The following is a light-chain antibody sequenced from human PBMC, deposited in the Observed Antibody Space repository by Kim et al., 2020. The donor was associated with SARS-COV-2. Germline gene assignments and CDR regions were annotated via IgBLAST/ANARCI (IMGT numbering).Light chain of an antibody. V-gene: IGLV3-21*04. CDR2: YDS. CDR1: NIGSKS. Sequence: PGKTARITCGGNNIGSKSVHWYQQKPGQAPVLVIYYDSDRPSGIPERFSGSNSGNTATLTISRVEAGDEADYYCQVWDSSSDHWVFGGGTKVTVL. CDR3: QVWDSSSDHWV. J-gene: IGLJ3*02.